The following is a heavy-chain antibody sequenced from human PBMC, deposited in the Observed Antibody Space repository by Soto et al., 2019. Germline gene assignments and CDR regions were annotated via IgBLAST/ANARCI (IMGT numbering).Heavy chain of an antibody. V-gene: IGHV3-30*18. CDR3: ANGYSSGWPRGY. D-gene: IGHD6-19*01. J-gene: IGHJ4*02. CDR1: GFTFSSYG. CDR2: ISYDGSNK. Sequence: SLRLSCAASGFTFSSYGMHWVRQAPGKGLEWVAVISYDGSNKYYADSVKGRFTISRDNSKNTLYLQMNSLRAEDTAVYYCANGYSSGWPRGYWGQGTLVTVSS.